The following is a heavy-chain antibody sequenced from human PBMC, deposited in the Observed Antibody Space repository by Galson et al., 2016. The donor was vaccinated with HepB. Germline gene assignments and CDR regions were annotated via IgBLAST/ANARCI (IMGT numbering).Heavy chain of an antibody. Sequence: SLRLSCAASGFIFSTHNMNWVRQAPGKGLEWVSYIESTGSPIYYADSVKGRFIISRDNAKNTLYLQMNSLRAEDTAVYYCARDLMSPYNWFDPWGQGALVTVSS. V-gene: IGHV3-48*04. CDR3: ARDLMSPYNWFDP. J-gene: IGHJ5*02. CDR2: IESTGSPI. CDR1: GFIFSTHN.